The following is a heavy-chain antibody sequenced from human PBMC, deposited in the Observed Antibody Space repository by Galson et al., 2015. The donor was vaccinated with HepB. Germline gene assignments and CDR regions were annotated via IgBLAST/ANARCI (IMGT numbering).Heavy chain of an antibody. CDR1: GFTFSTYA. CDR2: ISDRGGSI. Sequence: SLRLSCAASGFTFSTYAMSWVRQAPGKGLEWASGISDRGGSIYKADSVKGRFTISRDNSKNILYLQMNSLRAEDTAIYYCAKIYLRFLEWLSEDDFDVWGQGTMVTVSS. J-gene: IGHJ3*01. V-gene: IGHV3-23*01. CDR3: AKIYLRFLEWLSEDDFDV. D-gene: IGHD3-3*01.